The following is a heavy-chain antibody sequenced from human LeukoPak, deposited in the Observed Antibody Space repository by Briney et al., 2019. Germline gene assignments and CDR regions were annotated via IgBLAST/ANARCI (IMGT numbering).Heavy chain of an antibody. D-gene: IGHD6-13*01. Sequence: GGSLRLSCAVSGFTVSGNYMSWVRQAPGKGLEWVSVIYSGGNTYYVESVKGRFTISRDNSKNTLYLQMNSLRAEDTAVYYCARGGWAAAAVDYWGQGTLVTVSS. V-gene: IGHV3-66*01. J-gene: IGHJ4*02. CDR1: GFTVSGNY. CDR3: ARGGWAAAAVDY. CDR2: IYSGGNT.